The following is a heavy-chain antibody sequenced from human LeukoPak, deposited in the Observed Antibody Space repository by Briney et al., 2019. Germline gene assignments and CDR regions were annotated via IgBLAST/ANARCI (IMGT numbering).Heavy chain of an antibody. D-gene: IGHD6-19*01. Sequence: PGGSLRLSCAVSGFTFSSYAMHWVRQAPGKGLEWVAVISYDGSNKYYADSVKGRFTISRDNSKNTLYLQMNSLRAEDTAVYYCARGTPSSSGWLYYGMDVWGQGTTATVSS. CDR1: GFTFSSYA. CDR3: ARGTPSSSGWLYYGMDV. V-gene: IGHV3-30-3*01. CDR2: ISYDGSNK. J-gene: IGHJ6*02.